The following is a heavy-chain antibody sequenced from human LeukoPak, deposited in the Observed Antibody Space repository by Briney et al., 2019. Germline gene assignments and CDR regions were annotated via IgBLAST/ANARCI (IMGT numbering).Heavy chain of an antibody. CDR2: IKTVAGGGAT. V-gene: IGHV3-15*01. CDR3: ATATADNT. CDR1: GFSFREHW. D-gene: IGHD2-15*01. Sequence: PGGSLRLSCTVSGFSFREHWMTWVRQAPGKGLEWVGRIKTVAGGGATDYTAPVKGRFTISRDDSKNMLYLQMNNLKIEDTAVYYCATATADNTWGQGTLVTVSS. J-gene: IGHJ5*02.